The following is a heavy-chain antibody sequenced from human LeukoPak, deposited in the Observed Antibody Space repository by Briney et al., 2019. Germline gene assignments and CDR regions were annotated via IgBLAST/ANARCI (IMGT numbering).Heavy chain of an antibody. CDR2: ISSSSSYI. V-gene: IGHV3-21*01. Sequence: GGSLRLSCEASGFTFDDYGMSWVRQAPGKGLEWVSSISSSSSYIYYADSVKGRFTISRDNAKNSLYLQMNSLRAEDTAVYYCARDEYYYDSSLYFQHWGQGTLVTVSS. J-gene: IGHJ1*01. CDR1: GFTFDDYG. CDR3: ARDEYYYDSSLYFQH. D-gene: IGHD3-22*01.